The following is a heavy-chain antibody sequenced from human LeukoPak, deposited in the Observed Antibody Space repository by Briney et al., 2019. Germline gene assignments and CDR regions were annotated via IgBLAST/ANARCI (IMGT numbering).Heavy chain of an antibody. D-gene: IGHD6-19*01. V-gene: IGHV4-39*07. CDR1: GGSISSSSYY. Sequence: SETLSLTCTVSGGSISSSSYYWSWIRQPPGKGLEWIGEINHSGSTNYNPSLKSRVTISVDTSKNQSSLKLSSVTAADTAVYYCARGLRQWLVRGPSHGFDYWGQGTLVTVSS. CDR2: INHSGST. J-gene: IGHJ4*02. CDR3: ARGLRQWLVRGPSHGFDY.